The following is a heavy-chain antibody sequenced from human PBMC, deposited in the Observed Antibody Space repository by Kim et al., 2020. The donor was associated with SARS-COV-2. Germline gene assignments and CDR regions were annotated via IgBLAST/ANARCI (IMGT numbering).Heavy chain of an antibody. V-gene: IGHV4-31*03. D-gene: IGHD2-15*01. CDR3: ARDPLYCSGGGCYSD. CDR1: GGSISSGGYY. Sequence: SETLSLTCTISGGSISSGGYYWSWIRQHPGKGLEWIGYIYSSGSTNYNTSLKRRVAMAVDTSKNHFSLKLSFVTAADTAVYYCARDPLYCSGGGCYSDWGQGTLVTVSS. CDR2: IYSSGST. J-gene: IGHJ4*02.